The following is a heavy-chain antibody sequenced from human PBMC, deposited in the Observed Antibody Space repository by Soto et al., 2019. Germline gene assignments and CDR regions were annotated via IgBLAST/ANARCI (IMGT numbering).Heavy chain of an antibody. J-gene: IGHJ4*02. Sequence: QVQLQESGPGLVKPSQTLSLTCTVSGGPIINGDSYLNWIRQHPEKGLEWMGYINYRGTTNYNPAGRSQSPISIHTSKNQFSLRLTSGTAADTAVYYCARDAPGAAPYWGQGTLVTVSS. CDR1: GGPIINGDSY. CDR3: ARDAPGAAPY. V-gene: IGHV4-31*01. D-gene: IGHD6-13*01. CDR2: INYRGTT.